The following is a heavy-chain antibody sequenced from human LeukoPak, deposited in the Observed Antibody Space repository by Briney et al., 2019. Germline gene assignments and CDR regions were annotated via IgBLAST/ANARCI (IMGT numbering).Heavy chain of an antibody. CDR3: ARRLGYRTNGVCSWFDP. CDR1: GYSFTSYW. V-gene: IGHV5-51*01. D-gene: IGHD2-8*01. Sequence: GESLKISCKGSGYSFTSYWIGWVRKMPGKGLEWMGIIYPGDSDTRYSPSFQGQVTISADKSISTAYLQWSSLKASDTAMYYCARRLGYRTNGVCSWFDPWGQGTLVTVSS. CDR2: IYPGDSDT. J-gene: IGHJ5*02.